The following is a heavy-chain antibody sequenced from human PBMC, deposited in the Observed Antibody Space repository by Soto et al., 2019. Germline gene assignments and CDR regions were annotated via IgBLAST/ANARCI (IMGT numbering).Heavy chain of an antibody. Sequence: GASVKVSCKASGGTFSSYAISWVRQAPGQGLEWMGGIIPIFGTANYAQKFQGRVTITADESTSTAYMELSSLRSEDTAVYYCASPSLWSEGNWFDPWGQGTLVTVSS. D-gene: IGHD3-10*01. J-gene: IGHJ5*02. CDR3: ASPSLWSEGNWFDP. CDR1: GGTFSSYA. CDR2: IIPIFGTA. V-gene: IGHV1-69*13.